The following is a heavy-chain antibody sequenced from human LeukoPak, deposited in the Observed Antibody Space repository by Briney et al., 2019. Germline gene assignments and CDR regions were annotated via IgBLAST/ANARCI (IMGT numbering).Heavy chain of an antibody. Sequence: GGSLRLSCAASGFTFSSYSMNWARQAPGKGLEWVSSISSSSSYIYYADSVKGRFTISRDNAKNSLYLQMNSLRAEDTAVYYCARDIVVVPAAETNLDYWGQGTLVTVSS. CDR1: GFTFSSYS. D-gene: IGHD2-2*01. CDR3: ARDIVVVPAAETNLDY. J-gene: IGHJ4*02. CDR2: ISSSSSYI. V-gene: IGHV3-21*01.